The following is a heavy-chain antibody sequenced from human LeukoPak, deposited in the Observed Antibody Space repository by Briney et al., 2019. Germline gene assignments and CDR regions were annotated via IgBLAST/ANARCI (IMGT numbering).Heavy chain of an antibody. CDR2: INPNSGGT. D-gene: IGHD6-13*01. J-gene: IGHJ6*02. Sequence: ASVKVSCKASGYTFTGYYMHWVRQAPGQGLEWRGWINPNSGGTNYAQKFQGRVTMTRDTSISTAYMELSRLRSDDTAVYYCARAIAAAGIDYYGMDVWGQGTTVTVSS. V-gene: IGHV1-2*02. CDR3: ARAIAAAGIDYYGMDV. CDR1: GYTFTGYY.